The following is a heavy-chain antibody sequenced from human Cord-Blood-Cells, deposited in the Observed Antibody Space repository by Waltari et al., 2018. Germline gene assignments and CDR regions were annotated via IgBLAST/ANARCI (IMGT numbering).Heavy chain of an antibody. Sequence: EVQLLESGGGLVQPGGSLRLSCAASGFTFSSYAMSWVRQAPGKGLGWVSAISGSGGSTYYADSVKGRFTISRDNSKNTLYLQMNSLRAEDTAVYYCARLFLDKPYYDFWSGYYNDYWGQGTLVTVSS. CDR3: ARLFLDKPYYDFWSGYYNDY. CDR2: ISGSGGST. D-gene: IGHD3-3*01. V-gene: IGHV3-23*01. CDR1: GFTFSSYA. J-gene: IGHJ4*02.